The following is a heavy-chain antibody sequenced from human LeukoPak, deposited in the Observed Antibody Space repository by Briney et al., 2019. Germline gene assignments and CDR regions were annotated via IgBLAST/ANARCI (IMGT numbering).Heavy chain of an antibody. D-gene: IGHD3-22*01. CDR2: VNNSGST. J-gene: IGHJ4*02. Sequence: NPSETLSLTCAVYGGSFSGYYWSWIRQPPGKGLEWIGDVNNSGSTNYNPSLKSRVTISVDTSKNQFSLKVSSVTAADTAVYYCARREVHYDRSTYQTLYFDYWGQGTVVTVSS. CDR3: ARREVHYDRSTYQTLYFDY. CDR1: GGSFSGYY. V-gene: IGHV4-34*01.